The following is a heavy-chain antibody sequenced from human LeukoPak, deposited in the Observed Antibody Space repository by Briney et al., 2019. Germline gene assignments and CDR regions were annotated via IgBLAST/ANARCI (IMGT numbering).Heavy chain of an antibody. CDR1: GGSVSSYF. J-gene: IGHJ3*02. CDR3: AISDYHGSGSHPVFDAFDI. V-gene: IGHV4-59*02. Sequence: PSETLSLTCTVSGGSVSSYFWSWIRRPPGKGLEWIGYIDDSGNTKYNPSLKSQVSISIDKSKNQFSLKLSSVTAADTAMYYCAISDYHGSGSHPVFDAFDIWDQVTRVNGTS. CDR2: IDDSGNT. D-gene: IGHD3-10*01.